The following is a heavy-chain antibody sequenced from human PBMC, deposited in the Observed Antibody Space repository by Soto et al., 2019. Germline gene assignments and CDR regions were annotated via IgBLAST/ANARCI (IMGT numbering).Heavy chain of an antibody. CDR1: GFTFSSYA. Sequence: QVQLVESGGGVVQPGRSLRLSCAASGFTFSSYAMHWVRQAPGKGLEWVAVISYDGSSKYYADSVKGRFTISRDNSKNTLYLQMNSLRAEDTAVYYCARDASGSYVPEHYFDYWGQGTLVTVSS. CDR3: ARDASGSYVPEHYFDY. J-gene: IGHJ4*02. CDR2: ISYDGSSK. V-gene: IGHV3-30-3*01. D-gene: IGHD3-10*01.